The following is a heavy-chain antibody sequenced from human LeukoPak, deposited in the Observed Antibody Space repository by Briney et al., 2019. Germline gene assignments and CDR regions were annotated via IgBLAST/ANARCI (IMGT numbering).Heavy chain of an antibody. CDR3: VRDPSGSGFAFDS. D-gene: IGHD1-1*01. J-gene: IGHJ4*02. Sequence: GGSLRLSCAASGFIFSNNAMHWVRQAPGKGLEWVAFIWFDGSNKHYADSVKGRFTISRDNSEDTLYLQMNSLRAEDTAVYYCVRDPSGSGFAFDSWGQGTLVTVSS. CDR1: GFIFSNNA. CDR2: IWFDGSNK. V-gene: IGHV3-33*01.